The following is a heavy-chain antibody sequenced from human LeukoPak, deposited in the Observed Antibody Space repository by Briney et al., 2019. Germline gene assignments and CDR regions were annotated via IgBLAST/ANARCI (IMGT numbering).Heavy chain of an antibody. CDR2: IWHDESAE. CDR3: AKDHRDGWSGYFDY. D-gene: IGHD5-24*01. CDR1: GFSFSTYG. V-gene: IGHV3-33*06. Sequence: PGGSLRLSCAASGFSFSTYGMYWVRQAPGKGLEWVAVIWHDESAEFYGDSVKGRFTISRDNSKNTLYLQMDRLRAEDTARYYCAKDHRDGWSGYFDYWGQGAVDTVSS. J-gene: IGHJ4*02.